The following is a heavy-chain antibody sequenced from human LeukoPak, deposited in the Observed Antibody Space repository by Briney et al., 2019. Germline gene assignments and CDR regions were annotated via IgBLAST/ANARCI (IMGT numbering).Heavy chain of an antibody. Sequence: GASVKVSCKASGGTFSSYAISWVRQAPGQGLEWMGGIIPIFGTANYAQKFQGRVTITTDESTSTAYMELSSLRSEDTAVYYCASGSSSRLGDWGQGTLVAVSS. J-gene: IGHJ4*02. V-gene: IGHV1-69*05. CDR2: IIPIFGTA. CDR1: GGTFSSYA. D-gene: IGHD6-6*01. CDR3: ASGSSSRLGD.